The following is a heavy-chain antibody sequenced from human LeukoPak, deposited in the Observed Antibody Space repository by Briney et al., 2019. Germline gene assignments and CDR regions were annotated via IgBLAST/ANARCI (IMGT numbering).Heavy chain of an antibody. CDR3: ARDSVEGGWYPIYFDY. V-gene: IGHV1-46*01. Sequence: GASVKVSCKASGYTFTSYYMHWVRQVPGEGLEWMGIISPSGGSTSYAQKFHGRVTMTTDTSTSTAYMELRSLRTDDTAVYYCARDSVEGGWYPIYFDYWGQGTLVTVSS. CDR1: GYTFTSYY. D-gene: IGHD6-19*01. CDR2: ISPSGGST. J-gene: IGHJ4*02.